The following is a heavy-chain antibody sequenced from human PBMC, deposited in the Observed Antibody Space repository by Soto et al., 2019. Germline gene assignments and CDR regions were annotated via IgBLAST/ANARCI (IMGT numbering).Heavy chain of an antibody. CDR3: ASSAYSGELFDY. J-gene: IGHJ4*02. V-gene: IGHV4-34*01. D-gene: IGHD6-25*01. CDR2: INHRGSP. CDR1: GGSFSGYY. Sequence: QVQLQQWGAGLLKPSETLSLTCAVYGGSFSGYYWSWIRQPPGKGLEWIGEINHRGSPNYNPSLMSRVTISVATSKNQCSRSLSSVTAADTAVYDCASSAYSGELFDYWGEGTLVTVSS.